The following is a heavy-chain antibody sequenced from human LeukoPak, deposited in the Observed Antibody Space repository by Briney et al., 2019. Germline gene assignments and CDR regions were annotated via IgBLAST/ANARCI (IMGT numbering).Heavy chain of an antibody. J-gene: IGHJ3*02. CDR3: ARGEAFDM. CDR2: TYYSGDT. CDR1: GGSISSSNW. Sequence: SETLSLTCAVSGGSISSSNWWSWVRQPPGKGLEWIGYTYYSGDTNYNPSLKSRVTISVDTSKNQFSLKLSSVSAADTAVYYCARGEAFDMWGQGTMVTVSS. V-gene: IGHV4-4*02.